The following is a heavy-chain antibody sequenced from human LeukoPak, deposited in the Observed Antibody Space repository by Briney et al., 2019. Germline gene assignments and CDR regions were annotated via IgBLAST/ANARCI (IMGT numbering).Heavy chain of an antibody. CDR2: IIPIFGTA. V-gene: IGHV1-69*05. D-gene: IGHD6-6*01. Sequence: SVKVSCKASGGTFSSYAISWVRQAPGQGLERMGGIIPIFGTANYAQKFQGRVTITTDESTSTAYMELSSLRSEDTAVYYCARALRIAASPEYYYYMDVWGKGTTVTVSS. CDR1: GGTFSSYA. J-gene: IGHJ6*03. CDR3: ARALRIAASPEYYYYMDV.